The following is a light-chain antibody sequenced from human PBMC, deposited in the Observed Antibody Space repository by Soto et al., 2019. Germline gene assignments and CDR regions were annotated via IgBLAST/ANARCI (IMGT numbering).Light chain of an antibody. J-gene: IGKJ1*01. CDR3: HQYHTYST. CDR2: AAS. CDR1: QSISSY. Sequence: DIQMTQSPSSLSASVGERVTITCRASQSISSYLNWYQQKPGKAPKLLIYAASSLQSGVPSRFSGGGSGTEFTLTISSLQPDDFATYYCHQYHTYSTFGQGTKGGYQ. V-gene: IGKV1-39*01.